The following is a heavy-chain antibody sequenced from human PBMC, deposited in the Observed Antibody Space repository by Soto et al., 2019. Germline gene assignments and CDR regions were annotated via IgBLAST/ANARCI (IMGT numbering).Heavy chain of an antibody. CDR3: AASEDIVVVPAAKYYYYYGMDV. CDR1: GFTFTSSA. V-gene: IGHV1-58*01. Sequence: QMQLVQSGPEVKKPGTSVKVSCKASGFTFTSSAVQWVRQARGQRLEWIGWIVVGSGNTNYAQKFQERVTITRDMSTSTAYMELSSPRSEDTAVYYCAASEDIVVVPAAKYYYYYGMDVWGQGTTVTVSS. D-gene: IGHD2-2*01. CDR2: IVVGSGNT. J-gene: IGHJ6*02.